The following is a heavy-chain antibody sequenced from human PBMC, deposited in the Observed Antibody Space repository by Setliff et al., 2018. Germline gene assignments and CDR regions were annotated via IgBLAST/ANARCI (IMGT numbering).Heavy chain of an antibody. CDR3: ARDLRVAVAGFDL. CDR2: ISPSSDRV. Sequence: PGGSLRLSCAASGFTFSDSYMSWIRQAPGKGLEWISYISPSSDRVYYSKSVEGRFSVSRDNAEKSLYLQMNSLRVDDTAVYYCARDLRVAVAGFDLWGQGSLVTVSS. V-gene: IGHV3-11*01. D-gene: IGHD6-19*01. J-gene: IGHJ4*02. CDR1: GFTFSDSY.